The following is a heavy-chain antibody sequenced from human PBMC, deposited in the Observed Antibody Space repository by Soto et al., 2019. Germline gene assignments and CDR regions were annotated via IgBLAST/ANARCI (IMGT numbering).Heavy chain of an antibody. CDR2: IYWDDDK. CDR1: GFSLSSTRMA. CDR3: AHLVVAGLGLLFDH. D-gene: IGHD3-22*01. Sequence: QITLKESGPTLVKPTQTLTLTCTFSGFSLSSTRMAVGWIRQPPGKALEWLALIYWDDDKRYSPFLKSRLTITKDTPKNPVVLTMSHLDPVDKGRYYRAHLVVAGLGLLFDHRGQGTLVTVSS. J-gene: IGHJ4*02. V-gene: IGHV2-5*02.